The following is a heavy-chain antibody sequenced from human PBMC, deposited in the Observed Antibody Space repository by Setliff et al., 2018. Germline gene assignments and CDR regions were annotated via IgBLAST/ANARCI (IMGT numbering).Heavy chain of an antibody. V-gene: IGHV4-61*02. CDR2: IYTDGST. Sequence: KTSETLSLTCTVSGDSISGAKYYWSWIRQSAGKGLECIGRIYTDGSTKYNPSLNSRVALSIDTSKNQFSLRLSSVTAADTAVYFCARVTGFLYMDVWGKGTTVTSP. J-gene: IGHJ6*03. D-gene: IGHD3-3*01. CDR1: GDSISGAKYY. CDR3: ARVTGFLYMDV.